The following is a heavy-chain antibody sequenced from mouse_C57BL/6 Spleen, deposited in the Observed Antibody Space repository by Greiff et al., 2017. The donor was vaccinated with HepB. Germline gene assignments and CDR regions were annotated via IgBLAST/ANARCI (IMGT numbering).Heavy chain of an antibody. CDR2: ISYDGSN. CDR3: AREKYYGNYGWYFDV. CDR1: GFSITSGYY. J-gene: IGHJ1*03. Sequence: DVKLEESGPGFVKPSQSLSLTCSVTGFSITSGYYWNWLRQFPGNKLEWMCYISYDGSNNYNPSLKKRISITSDTSKNQFFLKLNSVTTDDTATYYGAREKYYGNYGWYFDVWGTGTTVTVSS. D-gene: IGHD2-1*01. V-gene: IGHV3-6*01.